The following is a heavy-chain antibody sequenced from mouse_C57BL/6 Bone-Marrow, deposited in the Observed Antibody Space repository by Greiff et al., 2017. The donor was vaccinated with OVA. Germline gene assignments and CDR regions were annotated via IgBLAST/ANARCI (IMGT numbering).Heavy chain of an antibody. D-gene: IGHD1-1*01. V-gene: IGHV1-26*01. Sequence: EVQLQQSGPELVKPGASVKISCKASGYTFTDYYMNWVKQSHGKSLEWIGDINPNNGGTSYNQKFKGKATLTVDKSSSTAYMQLSSLTSEDSAVYYCARGDYSYYFDYWGQGTTLTVSS. CDR3: ARGDYSYYFDY. CDR2: INPNNGGT. J-gene: IGHJ2*01. CDR1: GYTFTDYY.